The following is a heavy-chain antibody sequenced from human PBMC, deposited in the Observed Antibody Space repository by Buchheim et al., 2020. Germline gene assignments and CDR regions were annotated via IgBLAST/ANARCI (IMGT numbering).Heavy chain of an antibody. D-gene: IGHD6-19*01. CDR1: GYTFTSYY. Sequence: QVQLVQSGAEVKKPGASVKVSCKASGYTFTSYYMHWVRQAPGQGLEWMGIINPSGGSTSYAQKFQGRVSMNRDTSPSTGYMELSSLRSEDTAVYYCARDYSSGWLYGPGYYYYGMDVWGQGTT. CDR2: INPSGGST. CDR3: ARDYSSGWLYGPGYYYYGMDV. J-gene: IGHJ6*02. V-gene: IGHV1-46*01.